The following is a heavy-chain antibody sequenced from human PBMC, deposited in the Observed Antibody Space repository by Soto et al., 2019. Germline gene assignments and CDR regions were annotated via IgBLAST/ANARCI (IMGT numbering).Heavy chain of an antibody. CDR2: IIPILGIA. CDR3: ARQRGVAGTHDAFDI. Sequence: QGLEWMGRIIPILGIANYAQMFQGRATITADKSTSTAYMELSSLRSEDTAVYYCARQRGVAGTHDAFDIWGERTMV. J-gene: IGHJ3*02. V-gene: IGHV1-69*02. D-gene: IGHD6-19*01.